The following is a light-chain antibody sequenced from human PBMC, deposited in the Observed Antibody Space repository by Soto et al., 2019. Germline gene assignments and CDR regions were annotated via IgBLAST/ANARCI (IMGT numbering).Light chain of an antibody. Sequence: QSALTQPPAASGSPGQSVTISCTGTSSDVGGYKYVSWYQQHPGKAPKLMIFDVSRRPSGVSNRFSGSKSGNTASLTISGLQAADEADYYCASYTSSSTLYVFGSGTKLTVL. CDR3: ASYTSSSTLYV. CDR1: SSDVGGYKY. V-gene: IGLV2-14*03. CDR2: DVS. J-gene: IGLJ1*01.